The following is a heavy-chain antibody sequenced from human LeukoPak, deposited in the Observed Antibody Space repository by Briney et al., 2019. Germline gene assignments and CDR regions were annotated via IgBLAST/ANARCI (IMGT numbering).Heavy chain of an antibody. V-gene: IGHV4-59*01. CDR1: GGSISSYY. Sequence: SETLSLTCTVSGGSISSYYWSWIRQPPGKGLEWIGYIYYSGSTNYNPSLKSRVTISVDTSKNQFSLKLSSVTAADTAVYYCARFYSSSFPYYYYYHYMDVWGKGTTVTVSS. CDR2: IYYSGST. J-gene: IGHJ6*03. D-gene: IGHD6-6*01. CDR3: ARFYSSSFPYYYYYHYMDV.